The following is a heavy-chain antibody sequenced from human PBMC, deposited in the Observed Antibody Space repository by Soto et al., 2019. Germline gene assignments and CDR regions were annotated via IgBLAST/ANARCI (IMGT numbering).Heavy chain of an antibody. J-gene: IGHJ6*02. D-gene: IGHD2-2*01. V-gene: IGHV3-23*01. Sequence: EVQLLESGGGLVQPGGSLRLSCAASGFIFSSYAMKWVRQAPGKGLEWVSLIGESGTPTYYADSVKGRFTISRDNSGNTLFLELYSLRAEDTAVYFCARYIPGVSYYGMDVWGQGTTVTVSS. CDR2: IGESGTPT. CDR3: ARYIPGVSYYGMDV. CDR1: GFIFSSYA.